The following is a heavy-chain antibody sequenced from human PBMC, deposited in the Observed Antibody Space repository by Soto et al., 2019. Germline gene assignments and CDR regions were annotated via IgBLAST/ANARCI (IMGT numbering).Heavy chain of an antibody. CDR3: ARVTSRYCSGGSCYFRY. J-gene: IGHJ4*02. V-gene: IGHV1-8*02. CDR2: MSPNSGNT. Sequence: AASVKVSCKASVYTFTSYGISWVRQAPGQGLEWMGWMSPNSGNTNYAQKLQGRVTMTRNTSTSTAYMELSSLRSEDTAVYYCARVTSRYCSGGSCYFRYWGQGTLVTVSS. CDR1: VYTFTSYG. D-gene: IGHD2-15*01.